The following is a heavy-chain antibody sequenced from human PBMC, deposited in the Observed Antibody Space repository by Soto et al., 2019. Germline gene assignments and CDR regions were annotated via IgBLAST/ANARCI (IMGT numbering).Heavy chain of an antibody. J-gene: IGHJ4*01. CDR1: GGSISSGGYS. D-gene: IGHD6-19*01. Sequence: SETLSLTCAVSGGSISSGGYSWSWIRQPPGKGLEWIGYIYHSGSTYSNPSLKSRVTISVDTSNNQLSLKLRSVTAADTAVYYCARHDGFSSGWIFDYWGHGTLVTVLL. V-gene: IGHV4-30-2*03. CDR3: ARHDGFSSGWIFDY. CDR2: IYHSGST.